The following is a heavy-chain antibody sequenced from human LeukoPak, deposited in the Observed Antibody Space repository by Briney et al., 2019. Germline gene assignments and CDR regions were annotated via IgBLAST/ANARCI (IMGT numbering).Heavy chain of an antibody. D-gene: IGHD5-18*01. J-gene: IGHJ4*02. CDR3: ARDPPRLYSYGPNFDY. Sequence: ASVKVSCKASGGTFSSYGISWVRQAPGQGLEWMGWISAYNGNTNYAQKLQGRVTMTTDTSTSTAYMELRSLRSDDTAVYYCARDPPRLYSYGPNFDYWGQGTLVTVSS. V-gene: IGHV1-18*01. CDR1: GGTFSSYG. CDR2: ISAYNGNT.